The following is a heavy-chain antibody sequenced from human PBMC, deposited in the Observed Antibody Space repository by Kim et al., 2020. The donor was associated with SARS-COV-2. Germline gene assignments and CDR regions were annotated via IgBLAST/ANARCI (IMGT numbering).Heavy chain of an antibody. CDR2: INHSGST. D-gene: IGHD3-10*01. V-gene: IGHV4-34*01. CDR1: GGSFSGYY. Sequence: SETLSLTCAVYGGSFSGYYWSWIRQPPGKGLEWIGEINHSGSTNYNPSLKSRVTISVDTSKNQFSLKLSSVTAADTAVYYCARVASYYYGSGTGSDYWGQGTLVTVSS. J-gene: IGHJ4*02. CDR3: ARVASYYYGSGTGSDY.